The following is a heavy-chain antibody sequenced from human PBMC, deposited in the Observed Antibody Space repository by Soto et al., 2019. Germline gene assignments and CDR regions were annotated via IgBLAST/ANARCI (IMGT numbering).Heavy chain of an antibody. CDR1: GGSISSSSYY. CDR2: IYYSGST. Sequence: QLQLQESGPGLVKPSETLSLTCTVSGGSISSSSYYWGWIRQPPGKGLEWIGSIYYSGSTYYNPSLKSRVTISVDTSKNQFSLKLSSVTAADTAVYYCANNFVSPGDYLWGMDVWGQGTTVTVSS. CDR3: ANNFVSPGDYLWGMDV. V-gene: IGHV4-39*01. D-gene: IGHD4-17*01. J-gene: IGHJ6*02.